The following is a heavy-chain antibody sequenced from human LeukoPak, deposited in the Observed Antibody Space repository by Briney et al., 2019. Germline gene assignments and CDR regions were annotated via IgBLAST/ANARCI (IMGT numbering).Heavy chain of an antibody. CDR2: IYYSGST. V-gene: IGHV4-30-2*03. J-gene: IGHJ5*02. Sequence: SQALSLTCAVSGGSISSGGYSWSWIRQPPGKGLEWIGSIYYSGSTYYNPSLKSRVTISVDMSKNQFSLKLSSVTAADTAVYYCGRGRSLQYFYGSGSYYDWVDPLGQGTLVTVSS. D-gene: IGHD3-10*01. CDR1: GGSISSGGYS. CDR3: GRGRSLQYFYGSGSYYDWVDP.